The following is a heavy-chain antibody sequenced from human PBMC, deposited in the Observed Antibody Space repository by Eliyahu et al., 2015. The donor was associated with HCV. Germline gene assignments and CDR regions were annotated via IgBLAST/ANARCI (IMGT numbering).Heavy chain of an antibody. CDR1: GDSTMTFNNY. J-gene: IGHJ4*02. V-gene: IGHV4-39*02. Sequence: QLQLQESGPGLVKPSETLSLACEVSGDSTMTFNNYWAWVRQAPGKGLEWIGSXYYSGTXYYNPSLRSRVTXSVDTSKSHFSLKLTSVTAADTATYYCARLAGSTGYFDQWGQGNLVTVSS. CDR3: ARLAGSTGYFDQ. CDR2: XYYSGTX. D-gene: IGHD1-7*01.